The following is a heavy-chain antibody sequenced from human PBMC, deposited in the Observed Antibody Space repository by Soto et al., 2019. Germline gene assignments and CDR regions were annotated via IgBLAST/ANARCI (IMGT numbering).Heavy chain of an antibody. CDR1: GFTFSSYW. CDR2: IKQDGSEK. Sequence: EVQLVESGGGLVQPGGSLRLSCAASGFTFSSYWMSWVRQAPGKGLEWVANIKQDGSEKYDVDSVKGRFTISRDNAKNTLYLQMNSLRAEATAVYYCARSIAARLNWFDPWGQGTLVTVSS. CDR3: ARSIAARLNWFDP. D-gene: IGHD6-6*01. J-gene: IGHJ5*02. V-gene: IGHV3-7*01.